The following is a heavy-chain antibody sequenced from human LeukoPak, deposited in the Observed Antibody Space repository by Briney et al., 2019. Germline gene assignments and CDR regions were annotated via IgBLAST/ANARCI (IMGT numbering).Heavy chain of an antibody. Sequence: GGSLRFSCAASGFTFSSPDMSWVRQAPGSGLEWVSSIRHSDSNTYYADSVMGRFTISRDNSKNTLYLQMNSLSAEDTAVYYCAKRGNPTVGHHYLDVWGKGTTVSVSS. J-gene: IGHJ6*03. CDR1: GFTFSSPD. D-gene: IGHD1-1*01. CDR3: AKRGNPTVGHHYLDV. CDR2: IRHSDSNT. V-gene: IGHV3-23*05.